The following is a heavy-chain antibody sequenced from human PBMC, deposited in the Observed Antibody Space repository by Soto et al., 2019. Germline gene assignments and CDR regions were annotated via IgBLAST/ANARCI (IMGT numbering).Heavy chain of an antibody. J-gene: IGHJ4*02. Sequence: GGSLRLSCAASGFTFSNAWMSWVRQAPGKGLEWVGRIKSKTGGGTTDYAAPVKGRFTISRDDSKNTLYLQMNSLKTEDTAVYYCTTASMVRGIVGWDYFDYWGQGTLVTVSS. CDR3: TTASMVRGIVGWDYFDY. D-gene: IGHD3-10*01. CDR2: IKSKTGGGTT. V-gene: IGHV3-15*01. CDR1: GFTFSNAW.